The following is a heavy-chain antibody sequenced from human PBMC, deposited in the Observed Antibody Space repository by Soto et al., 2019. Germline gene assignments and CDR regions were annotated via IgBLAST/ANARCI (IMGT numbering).Heavy chain of an antibody. D-gene: IGHD3-10*01. J-gene: IGHJ4*02. CDR1: GGSISSYY. CDR2: IYYSGST. V-gene: IGHV4-59*01. CDR3: ARCGYYYCAGSYYDY. Sequence: QVQLQESGPGLVKPSETLSLTCTVSGGSISSYYWSWIRQPPGKGLEWIGYIYYSGSTNYNPALKSRVTGPVDTSKNQFSLKLRSVTAADTAVYYCARCGYYYCAGSYYDYWGQGTLVTVSS.